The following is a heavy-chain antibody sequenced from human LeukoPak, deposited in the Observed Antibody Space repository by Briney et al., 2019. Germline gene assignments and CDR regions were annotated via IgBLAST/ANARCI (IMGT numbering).Heavy chain of an antibody. V-gene: IGHV3-53*01. CDR3: AKVRVVFHWNYASYFDS. CDR2: IYRGEHT. J-gene: IGHJ4*02. Sequence: GGSLRLSCAASGFTVSSKYMTWVRQAPGEGLEWVAVIYRGEHTYYAHSVKGRFSISRDISKNTVYLQMNSLRAEATAVSYCAKVRVVFHWNYASYFDSWGQGTLVTVSS. CDR1: GFTVSSKY. D-gene: IGHD1-7*01.